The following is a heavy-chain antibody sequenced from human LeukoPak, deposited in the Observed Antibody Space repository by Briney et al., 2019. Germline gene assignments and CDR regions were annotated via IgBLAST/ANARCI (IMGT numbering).Heavy chain of an antibody. CDR1: GYTSTSYG. CDR2: ISDSNGNT. V-gene: IGHV1-18*01. D-gene: IGHD3-16*01. J-gene: IGHJ4*02. CDR3: ARYPLSYTSNGHYYFDY. Sequence: ASVKVSCKASGYTSTSYGVSWLRQAPGQGLEWMGWISDSNGNTNYAQKLQGRVTMTTDTSTSTAYMEVRSLRSDDTAVYYCARYPLSYTSNGHYYFDYWGQGTLLTVSS.